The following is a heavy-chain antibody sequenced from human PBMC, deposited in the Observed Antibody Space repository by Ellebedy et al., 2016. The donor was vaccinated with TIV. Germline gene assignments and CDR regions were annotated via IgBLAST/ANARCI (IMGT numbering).Heavy chain of an antibody. D-gene: IGHD3-22*01. CDR1: GVSITSHF. CDR2: LHPSGTP. V-gene: IGHV4-4*07. CDR3: ARHGPQWFDAFDI. Sequence: PSETLSLTCAVSGVSITSHFWTWIRQPAGGGLEWIGRLHPSGTPNYNPSLKSRVIMSRDTSKDQFSLKLSSVTAADTAVHFCARHGPQWFDAFDIWGQGTLVTVSS. J-gene: IGHJ3*02.